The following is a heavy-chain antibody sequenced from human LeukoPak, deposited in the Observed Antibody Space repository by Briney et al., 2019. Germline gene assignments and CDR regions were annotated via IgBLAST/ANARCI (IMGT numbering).Heavy chain of an antibody. CDR2: INPNDATT. Sequence: GASVKVSCKASGYTLTSYYMQWVRQAPGQGLEWMGIINPNDATTSSARKFQGRATMTRDASTSTVYMELRSLTSEDTAVYYCARVDCSGGSCYRFDYWGQGTLVTVSS. CDR1: GYTLTSYY. CDR3: ARVDCSGGSCYRFDY. V-gene: IGHV1-46*01. D-gene: IGHD2-15*01. J-gene: IGHJ4*02.